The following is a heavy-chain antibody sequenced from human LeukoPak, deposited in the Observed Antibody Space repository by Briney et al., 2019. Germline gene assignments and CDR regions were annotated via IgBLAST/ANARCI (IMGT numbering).Heavy chain of an antibody. CDR2: INHSGKT. CDR3: ARDHQRLTYFDY. Sequence: NPSETLSLTCAVYGGSFSGYFWSWIRQPPGKGLEWIGEINHSGKTYYNPSLKSRATISVDTSKKHFSLKLNSLTAADTAVYYCARDHQRLTYFDYWGQGTLVTVSS. J-gene: IGHJ4*02. V-gene: IGHV4-34*01. D-gene: IGHD6-19*01. CDR1: GGSFSGYF.